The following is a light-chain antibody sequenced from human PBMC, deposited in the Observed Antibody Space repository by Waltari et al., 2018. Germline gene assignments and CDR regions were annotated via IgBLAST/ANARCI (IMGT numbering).Light chain of an antibody. Sequence: DIQMTQSPSSLSASVGDRVTITCRASQSISIYLNWYQQKRGKAPKLLIYAASTLLGGVPSRFSGSGSGTDFTLTISSLQPEDFATYYCQQSYSSPLTFGGGTKVEIK. J-gene: IGKJ4*01. CDR3: QQSYSSPLT. CDR2: AAS. V-gene: IGKV1-39*01. CDR1: QSISIY.